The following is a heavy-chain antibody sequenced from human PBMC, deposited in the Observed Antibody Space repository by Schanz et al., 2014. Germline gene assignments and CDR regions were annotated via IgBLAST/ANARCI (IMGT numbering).Heavy chain of an antibody. J-gene: IGHJ6*02. Sequence: QVRLVQSGAEVKKPGASVKVSCTASGYTFIDYSLNWVRQAPGQGLEWLGRITPKTGVTNYAQKFNDRVTMARVASTNTVYMESSRLTSDGMAVYYCAREDVVVVGVDISYYYGMDVWGQGTTVVVSS. V-gene: IGHV1-2*06. CDR3: AREDVVVVGVDISYYYGMDV. D-gene: IGHD3-9*01. CDR2: ITPKTGVT. CDR1: GYTFIDYS.